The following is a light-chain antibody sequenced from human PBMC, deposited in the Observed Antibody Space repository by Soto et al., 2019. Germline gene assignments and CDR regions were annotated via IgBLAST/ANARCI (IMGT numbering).Light chain of an antibody. V-gene: IGLV2-14*01. Sequence: QSVLTQPASVSGSPGQSITISCTGTFSDINTYNFVSWFRQHPGKAPKLMIYDVSSRPSGVSDRFSGSKSGKTASLTISGLQAEDEADYYCCIYTGTSWVIGGGTKVTVL. CDR3: CIYTGTSWV. CDR1: FSDINTYNF. CDR2: DVS. J-gene: IGLJ3*02.